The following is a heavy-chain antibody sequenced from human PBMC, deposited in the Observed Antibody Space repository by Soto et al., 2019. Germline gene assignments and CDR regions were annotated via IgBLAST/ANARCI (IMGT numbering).Heavy chain of an antibody. D-gene: IGHD3-3*01. Sequence: SETLSLTCTVSRGSISSGGYSCRWIRQHPGKGLEWIGYIYNSVNTYYNPSLKSRLTMSVDTSKNQFSLNLSSVTAADTAVYYCARGTITLFGVAPLTAFEIWGQGTLVTVSS. CDR3: ARGTITLFGVAPLTAFEI. CDR2: IYNSVNT. CDR1: RGSISSGGYS. J-gene: IGHJ3*02. V-gene: IGHV4-31*03.